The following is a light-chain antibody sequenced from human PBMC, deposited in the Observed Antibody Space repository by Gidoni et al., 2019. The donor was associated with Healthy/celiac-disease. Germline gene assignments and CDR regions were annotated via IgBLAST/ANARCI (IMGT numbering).Light chain of an antibody. J-gene: IGKJ4*01. CDR2: AAS. CDR3: QQRSNWPLT. CDR1: QSVSSY. Sequence: EIVLTQPPATLSLSPRERATLSCRASQSVSSYLAWYQQKPGQAPRLLIYAASNRATGIPARFSGSGSGTDFTLTISSLEPEDFAVYYCQQRSNWPLTFGGGTKVEIK. V-gene: IGKV3-11*01.